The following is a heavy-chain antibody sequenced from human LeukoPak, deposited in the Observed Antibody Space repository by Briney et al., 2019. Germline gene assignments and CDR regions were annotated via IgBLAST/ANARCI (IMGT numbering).Heavy chain of an antibody. V-gene: IGHV4-4*08. CDR1: GGSISSYH. J-gene: IGHJ4*02. D-gene: IGHD6-13*01. CDR3: ARESGAASTL. Sequence: SETLSLTCTVSGGSISSYHWSWIRQPPGKGLEWIGYIFTSGSTNYNASLKSRVTISVDTSKNQFSLNLSSVTAADTAVYYCARESGAASTLWGQGTLATVSS. CDR2: IFTSGST.